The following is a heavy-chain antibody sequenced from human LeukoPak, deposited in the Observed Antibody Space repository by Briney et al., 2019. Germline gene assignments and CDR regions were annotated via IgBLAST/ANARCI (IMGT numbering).Heavy chain of an antibody. D-gene: IGHD3-10*01. CDR3: ARVSTMVRGVQVQNY. J-gene: IGHJ4*02. CDR1: GYTFTSYD. V-gene: IGHV1-8*01. CDR2: MNPNSGNT. Sequence: GASVKVSCKASGYTFTSYDINWVRQATGQGLEWMGWMNPNSGNTGYAQKFQGRVTMTRNTSISPAYMELSSLRSEDTAVYYCARVSTMVRGVQVQNYWRQGTLVTVSS.